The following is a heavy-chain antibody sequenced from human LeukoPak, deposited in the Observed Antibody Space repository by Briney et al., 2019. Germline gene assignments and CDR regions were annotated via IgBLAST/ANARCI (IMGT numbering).Heavy chain of an antibody. CDR2: IYYSGSS. J-gene: IGHJ1*01. D-gene: IGHD3-22*01. CDR3: ARRRYYDSTGFLD. Sequence: PSETLSLXCTVSGDSISSSSYYWVWVRQPPGKGLEWIGNIYYSGSSYYSPSLKIRVTISLDTSKNQFSLKLRSVTAADTAVYYYARRRYYDSTGFLDWGQGSLVSVSS. V-gene: IGHV4-39*01. CDR1: GDSISSSSYY.